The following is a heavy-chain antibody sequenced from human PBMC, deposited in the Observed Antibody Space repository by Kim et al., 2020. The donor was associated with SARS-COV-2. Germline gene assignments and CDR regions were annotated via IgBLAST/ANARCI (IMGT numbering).Heavy chain of an antibody. CDR2: ISSSSSYI. Sequence: GGSLRLSCAASGFTFSSYSMNWVRQAPGKGLEWVSSISSSSSYIYYADSVKGRFTISRDNAKNSLYLQMNSLRAEDTAVYYCASVEMATYYFDYWGQGTLVTVSS. V-gene: IGHV3-21*01. CDR3: ASVEMATYYFDY. CDR1: GFTFSSYS. J-gene: IGHJ4*02. D-gene: IGHD5-12*01.